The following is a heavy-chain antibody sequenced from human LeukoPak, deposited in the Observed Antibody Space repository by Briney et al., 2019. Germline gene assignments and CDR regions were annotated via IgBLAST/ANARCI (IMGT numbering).Heavy chain of an antibody. CDR1: GFTFSKYW. CDR3: AREDVDTAMVTRGRYYYYMDV. J-gene: IGHJ6*03. CDR2: IKEDGSQI. Sequence: GGSLRLSCVGSGFTFSKYWMNWVRQAPGKGLEWVANIKEDGSQIYYVDSVRGRFTISRDNARNSLYLQMNSLRAEDTAVYYCAREDVDTAMVTRGRYYYYMDVWGKGTTVTVSS. D-gene: IGHD5-18*01. V-gene: IGHV3-7*01.